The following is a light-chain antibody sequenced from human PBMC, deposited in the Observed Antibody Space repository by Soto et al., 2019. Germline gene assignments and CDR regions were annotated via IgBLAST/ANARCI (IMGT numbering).Light chain of an antibody. CDR3: TSYASGSSHVV. CDR1: SSDIGGYDY. V-gene: IGLV2-14*01. J-gene: IGLJ2*01. CDR2: DVN. Sequence: QSALTQPASVSGSPGQSITLSCTGTSSDIGGYDYVSWYQRHPGKAPKLIIYDVNNRPSGVSNRFSCSKSGNTASLTISGLQAEDDSDYYCTSYASGSSHVVFGGGTKVTVL.